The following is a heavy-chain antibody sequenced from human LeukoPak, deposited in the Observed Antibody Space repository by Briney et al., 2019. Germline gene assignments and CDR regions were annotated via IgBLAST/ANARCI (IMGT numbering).Heavy chain of an antibody. CDR1: GFSFSSYS. CDR3: ARVTGTTAGDH. CDR2: ISSGSTSI. Sequence: GGSLRLSCEASGFSFSSYSMDWVRQAPGKGLEWVSSISSGSTSIYYADSVKGRFTISRDNAKNSLYLQMNSLRAEDTAVYYCARVTGTTAGDHWGQGTLVSVSS. D-gene: IGHD1-1*01. V-gene: IGHV3-21*01. J-gene: IGHJ5*02.